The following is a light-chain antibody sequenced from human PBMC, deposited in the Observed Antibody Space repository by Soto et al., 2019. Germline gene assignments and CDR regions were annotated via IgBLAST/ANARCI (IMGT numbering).Light chain of an antibody. CDR1: QSIDNY. Sequence: DIQMTQSPASLSAAVGERVTITCRASQSIDNYLSWYQQKPGRAPKLLIYTASRLESGFPSRFGGRGSGTDFTLTISSLHPEDFATYYCLQTYRSPLTFGGGTTVEIK. CDR3: LQTYRSPLT. V-gene: IGKV1-39*01. CDR2: TAS. J-gene: IGKJ4*01.